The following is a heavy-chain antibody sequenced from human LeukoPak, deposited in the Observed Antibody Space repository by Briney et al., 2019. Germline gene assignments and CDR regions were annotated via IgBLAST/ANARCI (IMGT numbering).Heavy chain of an antibody. CDR1: GGSISSSSYY. V-gene: IGHV4-39*07. Sequence: ASETLSLTCTVSGGSISSSSYYWGWIRQPPGKGLEWIGSIYYSGSTYYNPSLKSRVTISVDTSKNQFSLKLSSVTAADTAVYYCARGVVPAASWFDPWGQGTLVTVSS. CDR3: ARGVVPAASWFDP. D-gene: IGHD2-2*01. J-gene: IGHJ5*02. CDR2: IYYSGST.